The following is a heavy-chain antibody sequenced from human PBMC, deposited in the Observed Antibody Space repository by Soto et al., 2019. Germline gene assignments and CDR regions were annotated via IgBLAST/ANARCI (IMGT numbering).Heavy chain of an antibody. Sequence: QIPLKESGPTLVKPTPTLTLTCTFSGFSLSTSGVGVGWIRQPPGKALEWLALIYWDDDKRYSPSLKSRLTITKDNSKSQVVLTMTNIYPVETATYYCAHIAAAGTVFDYWGQGTLVTVSS. CDR2: IYWDDDK. D-gene: IGHD6-13*01. J-gene: IGHJ4*02. CDR1: GFSLSTSGVG. CDR3: AHIAAAGTVFDY. V-gene: IGHV2-5*02.